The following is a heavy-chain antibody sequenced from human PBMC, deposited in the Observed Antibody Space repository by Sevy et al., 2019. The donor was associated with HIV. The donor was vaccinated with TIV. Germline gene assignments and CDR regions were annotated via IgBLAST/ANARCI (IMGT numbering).Heavy chain of an antibody. CDR2: ISFDGSHK. Sequence: GGSLRLSCVASAFTFSTYGMHWVRQAPGKGLEWVSVISFDGSHKYYADSVKGRCTVSRDNSKNTLNLQMNSLRAEDTAVYYCARDLRPHLLYSDFWSGYSGMDLWGQGTTVTVSS. V-gene: IGHV3-30*03. CDR1: AFTFSTYG. CDR3: ARDLRPHLLYSDFWSGYSGMDL. D-gene: IGHD3-3*01. J-gene: IGHJ6*02.